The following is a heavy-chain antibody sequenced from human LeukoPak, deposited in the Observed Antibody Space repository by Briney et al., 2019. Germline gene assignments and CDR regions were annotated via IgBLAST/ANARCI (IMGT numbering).Heavy chain of an antibody. J-gene: IGHJ4*02. D-gene: IGHD5-18*01. CDR1: GYTFTGYY. Sequence: GASVKVSCKASGYTFTGYYMHWVRQAPGQGLEWMGWINPNSGGTNYAQKFPGWITMTRDTAISTAYRELSRLRSDDPAVYYCARGAQLWGGEFDYWGQGTLVTVSS. V-gene: IGHV1-2*04. CDR2: INPNSGGT. CDR3: ARGAQLWGGEFDY.